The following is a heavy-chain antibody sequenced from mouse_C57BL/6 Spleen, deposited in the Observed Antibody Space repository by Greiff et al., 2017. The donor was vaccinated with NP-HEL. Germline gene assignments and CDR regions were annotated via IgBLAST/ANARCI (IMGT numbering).Heavy chain of an antibody. CDR3: ARIYYYGSRFLGDY. J-gene: IGHJ4*01. CDR2: INPSTGGT. V-gene: IGHV1-42*01. CDR1: GYSFTGYY. D-gene: IGHD1-1*01. Sequence: EVQRVESGPELVKPGASVKISCKASGYSFTGYYMNWVKQSPEKSLEWIGEINPSTGGTTYNQKFKAKATLTVDKSSSTAYMQLKSLTSEDSAVYYCARIYYYGSRFLGDYWGQGTSVTVSS.